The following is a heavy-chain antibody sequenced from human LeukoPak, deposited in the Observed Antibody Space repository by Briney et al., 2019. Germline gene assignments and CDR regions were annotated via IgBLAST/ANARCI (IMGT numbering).Heavy chain of an antibody. J-gene: IGHJ5*02. D-gene: IGHD3-10*01. CDR2: IFYTGST. V-gene: IGHV4-61*01. Sequence: WETLSVTCTVSGGSVSSGNYYWTCIRQPPGKGLEWIGYIFYTGSTNYNPSLKSRVTISVDTSKNQFSLKLNSVTAADTAVYYCARAVMMVRGVIIGGYWFDPWGQGTLVTVSS. CDR1: GGSVSSGNYY. CDR3: ARAVMMVRGVIIGGYWFDP.